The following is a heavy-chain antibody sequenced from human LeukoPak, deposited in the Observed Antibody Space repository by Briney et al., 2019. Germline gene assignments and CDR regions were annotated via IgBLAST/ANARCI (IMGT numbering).Heavy chain of an antibody. D-gene: IGHD1-26*01. CDR3: ARDRVSGAPSESWFDP. CDR1: GYSISSGYY. J-gene: IGHJ5*02. V-gene: IGHV4-4*07. CDR2: IYTSGST. Sequence: SETLSLTCTVSGYSISSGYYWGWIRQPAGKGLEWIGRIYTSGSTNYNPSLKSRVTMSVDTSKNQFSLKLSSVTAADTAVYYCARDRVSGAPSESWFDPWGQGTLVTVSS.